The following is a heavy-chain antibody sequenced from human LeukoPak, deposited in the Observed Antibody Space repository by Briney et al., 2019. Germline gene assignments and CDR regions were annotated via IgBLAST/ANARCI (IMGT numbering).Heavy chain of an antibody. D-gene: IGHD3-10*01. V-gene: IGHV3-23*01. CDR3: ATGSANYYASFDY. J-gene: IGHJ4*02. CDR2: ISDSGTST. Sequence: GSLRLSCAASGFTFSSYAMSWVRQAPGKGLEWVSGISDSGTSTYYVESVKGRFTISRDNSKNTLHLQMNSLRAEDTAVYYCATGSANYYASFDYWGQGTLVTVSS. CDR1: GFTFSSYA.